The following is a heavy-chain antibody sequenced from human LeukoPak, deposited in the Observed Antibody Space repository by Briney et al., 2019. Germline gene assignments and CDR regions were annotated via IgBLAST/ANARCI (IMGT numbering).Heavy chain of an antibody. CDR2: ISSSGSTI. Sequence: GGSLRLSCAASGFTFSSYEMNWVRQAPGKGLEWVSYISSSGSTIYYADSVKGRFTISRDNAKNSLYLQMNSLRAEDTAVYYCANVPVDTARGDYWGQGTLVTVSS. V-gene: IGHV3-48*03. CDR3: ANVPVDTARGDY. J-gene: IGHJ4*02. CDR1: GFTFSSYE. D-gene: IGHD5-18*01.